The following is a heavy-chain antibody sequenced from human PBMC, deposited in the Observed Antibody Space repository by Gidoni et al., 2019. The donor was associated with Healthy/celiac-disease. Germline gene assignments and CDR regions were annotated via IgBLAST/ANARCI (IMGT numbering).Heavy chain of an antibody. CDR1: GGSISSGGYS. D-gene: IGHD2-21*01. V-gene: IGHV4-30-2*01. J-gene: IGHJ4*02. Sequence: QLQLQESGSGLVKPSQTLSLTCAVYGGSISSGGYSWSWIRQPPGKGLEWIGYIYHSGSTYYNPSIKSRVTISVDRSKNQFSLKLSSVTAADTAVYYCAREFHLGHPFDYWGQGTLVTVSS. CDR2: IYHSGST. CDR3: AREFHLGHPFDY.